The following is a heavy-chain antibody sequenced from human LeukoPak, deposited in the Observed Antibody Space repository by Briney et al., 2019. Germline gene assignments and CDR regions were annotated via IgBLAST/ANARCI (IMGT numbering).Heavy chain of an antibody. J-gene: IGHJ3*02. CDR1: GFTFSSYG. CDR2: ISYDGSNK. D-gene: IGHD3-9*01. Sequence: GGSLRLSCAASGFTFSSYGMHWVRQAPGKGLEWVAVISYDGSNKYYADSVKGRFTISRDNSKNTLYLQMNSLRPEDTAVYYCAKIAGTSKYYDILTGYFPSRTDAFDIWGQGRMVTVSS. CDR3: AKIAGTSKYYDILTGYFPSRTDAFDI. V-gene: IGHV3-30*18.